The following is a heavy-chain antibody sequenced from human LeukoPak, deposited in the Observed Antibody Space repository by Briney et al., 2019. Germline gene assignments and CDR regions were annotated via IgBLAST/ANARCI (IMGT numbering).Heavy chain of an antibody. V-gene: IGHV3-49*04. Sequence: PGGSLRLSCTASGFTFGDYAMSWVRQAPGKGLEWVGFIRSKAYGGTTEYAASVKGRFTISRDDSKSIAYLQMNSLKTEDTAVYYCTRDISGSYLEMYYFDYWGQGTLVTVSS. J-gene: IGHJ4*02. D-gene: IGHD1-26*01. CDR2: IRSKAYGGTT. CDR1: GFTFGDYA. CDR3: TRDISGSYLEMYYFDY.